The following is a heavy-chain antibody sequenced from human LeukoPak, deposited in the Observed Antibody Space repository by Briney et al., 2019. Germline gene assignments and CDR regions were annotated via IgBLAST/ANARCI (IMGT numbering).Heavy chain of an antibody. CDR3: AKDIGSSTPRDN. V-gene: IGHV4-4*02. CDR2: IYHSGTT. D-gene: IGHD2-2*01. CDR1: GFTFSSYE. Sequence: PGGSLGLSCAASGFTFSSYEMNWVRQAPGKGLEWIGEIYHSGTTNYNPSLKSRVTISVDKSNNQFSLKLRSVTAADTAVYYCAKDIGSSTPRDNWGQGTLVTVSS. J-gene: IGHJ4*02.